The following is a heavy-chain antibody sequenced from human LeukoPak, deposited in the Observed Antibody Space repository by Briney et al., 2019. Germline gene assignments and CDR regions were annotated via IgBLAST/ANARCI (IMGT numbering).Heavy chain of an antibody. CDR3: AREGTAAVWFDP. V-gene: IGHV4-61*02. J-gene: IGHJ5*02. CDR2: IYTSGST. Sequence: SQTLSLTCTVSGGSISSGSYYWSWIRQPAGKGLEWIGRIYTSGSTNYNPSLKSRVTISVDASKNQFSLKLSSVTAADTAVYYCAREGTAAVWFDPWGQGTLVTVSS. CDR1: GGSISSGSYY. D-gene: IGHD6-13*01.